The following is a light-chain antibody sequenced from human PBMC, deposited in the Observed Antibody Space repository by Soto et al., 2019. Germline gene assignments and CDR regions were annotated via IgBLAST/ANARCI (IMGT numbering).Light chain of an antibody. CDR2: KAS. V-gene: IGKV1-5*03. Sequence: DIQMTQSPSTLSASVGDRVTITCRASQSISSWLAWYQQKPGKAPKLLIYKASSLESGVPTSFSGSGSVTEVTLTTSSLQPDDFATYYCQQYNSYWTFGQGTKVEIK. CDR1: QSISSW. CDR3: QQYNSYWT. J-gene: IGKJ1*01.